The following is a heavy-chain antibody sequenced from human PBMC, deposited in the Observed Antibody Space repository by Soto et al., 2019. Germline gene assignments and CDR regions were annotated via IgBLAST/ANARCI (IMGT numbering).Heavy chain of an antibody. CDR2: IYSSGST. CDR1: GGTMNSYY. Sequence: QVHLQESGPGLVKPSETLSLNCTVSGGTMNSYYWTWIRQPAGKGREWIGRIYSSGSTKYNPSLQSRVTMSLDTSKNKFSLSLTFVTPAYTAVYYCERAQRFPAWSHPCGQGTLGTVPP. V-gene: IGHV4-4*07. J-gene: IGHJ5*02. CDR3: ERAQRFPAWSHP. D-gene: IGHD3-3*01.